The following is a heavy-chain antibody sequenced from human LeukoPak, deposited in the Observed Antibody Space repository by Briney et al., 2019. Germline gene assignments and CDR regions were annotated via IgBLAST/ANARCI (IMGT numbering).Heavy chain of an antibody. CDR3: LSRPAVVSHTAMGDNWFDP. Sequence: PGGSLRLSCAASGFTFSSYAMSWVRQAPGKGLEWVSAISGSGGSTYYADSVKGRFTISRDNSKNTLYLQMNSLRAEDTAVYYCLSRPAVVSHTAMGDNWFDPWGQGTLVTVSS. CDR2: ISGSGGST. D-gene: IGHD5-18*01. CDR1: GFTFSSYA. J-gene: IGHJ5*02. V-gene: IGHV3-23*01.